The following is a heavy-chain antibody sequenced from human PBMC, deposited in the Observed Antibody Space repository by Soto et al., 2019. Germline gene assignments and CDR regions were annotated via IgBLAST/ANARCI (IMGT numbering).Heavy chain of an antibody. CDR1: GFTLSSYA. CDR2: ISDSDNAT. CDR3: AKGVSSSAWSASDS. J-gene: IGHJ4*02. D-gene: IGHD6-19*01. Sequence: EVQLLESGGGLVQPGGSLRLSCAASGFTLSSYAMTWVRQAPGKGVEWVSVISDSDNATYYADSVKGRLTITGDNSNNTLYLQPNSQRAEDTAVYYCAKGVSSSAWSASDSWGQGTLVTVSA. V-gene: IGHV3-23*01.